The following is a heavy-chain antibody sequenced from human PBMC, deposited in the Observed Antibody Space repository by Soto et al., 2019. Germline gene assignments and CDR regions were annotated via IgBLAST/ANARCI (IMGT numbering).Heavy chain of an antibody. J-gene: IGHJ6*02. CDR1: VFTFSSYG. CDR3: AALMQIAKENGMDV. V-gene: IGHV3-33*01. D-gene: IGHD2-8*01. CDR2: IWYDGSNK. Sequence: GGSLRLSCAASVFTFSSYGMHWVRHSPGKGLEWVAVIWYDGSNKYYADSVKGRFTISRDNSKNTLYLQMNSLRAEDTAVYYCAALMQIAKENGMDVWGQGTTVTVSS.